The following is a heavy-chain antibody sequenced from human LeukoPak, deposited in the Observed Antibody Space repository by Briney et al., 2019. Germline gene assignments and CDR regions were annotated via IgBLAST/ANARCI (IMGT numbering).Heavy chain of an antibody. CDR3: ARDRGDFWSGYSTGRSYYYYGMDV. D-gene: IGHD3-3*01. Sequence: ASVKVSCKASGYTFTSYGISWVRQAPGQGLEWMGWISAYNGNTNYAQKLQGRVTMTTDTSTSTAYMELRSLRSDDTAVYYCARDRGDFWSGYSTGRSYYYYGMDVWGQGTTVTVSS. V-gene: IGHV1-18*01. CDR2: ISAYNGNT. CDR1: GYTFTSYG. J-gene: IGHJ6*02.